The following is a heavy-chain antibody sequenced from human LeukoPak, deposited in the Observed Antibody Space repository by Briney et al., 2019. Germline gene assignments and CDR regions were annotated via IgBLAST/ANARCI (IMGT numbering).Heavy chain of an antibody. CDR3: ARVLDNGGCYLRLQH. CDR2: INPNSGGT. D-gene: IGHD2-15*01. V-gene: IGHV1-2*02. CDR1: GYAFNVYY. J-gene: IGHJ1*01. Sequence: ASVKVSCKASGYAFNVYYLHWVRQAPGQGLEWMGWINPNSGGTDYAQKFQGRVTMTRATSINTAYMELSRLRSDDTAVYYCARVLDNGGCYLRLQHWGQGTLVTVSS.